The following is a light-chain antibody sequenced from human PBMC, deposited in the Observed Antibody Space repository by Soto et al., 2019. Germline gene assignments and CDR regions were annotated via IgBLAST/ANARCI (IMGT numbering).Light chain of an antibody. CDR2: SND. V-gene: IGLV1-44*01. Sequence: QSVLTQAPSASGTPGQRVTISCSGSSSNIGSNTVSWYQQVPGTAPKLLIYSNDQRPSGVPDRFSGAKSGTSASLAIGGLQSEDEAAYDCAAWDGSLNGWVFGGGTQLTLL. CDR3: AAWDGSLNGWV. CDR1: SSNIGSNT. J-gene: IGLJ2*01.